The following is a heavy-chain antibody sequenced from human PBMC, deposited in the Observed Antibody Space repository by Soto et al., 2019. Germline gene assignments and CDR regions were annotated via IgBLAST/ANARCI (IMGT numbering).Heavy chain of an antibody. CDR3: VRGDGGCFDH. Sequence: QVQLVQSGVEVKKPAASVKVSCKAMGYIFTNYGLTWVRQAPGEGPEWLGWISAYNGHTKYAPKVKGRVTLTTDTSAPTVSLELRSLRSDDAAVYYCVRGDGGCFDHWGQGPLVLVSS. V-gene: IGHV1-18*01. D-gene: IGHD3-16*01. J-gene: IGHJ4*02. CDR1: GYIFTNYG. CDR2: ISAYNGHT.